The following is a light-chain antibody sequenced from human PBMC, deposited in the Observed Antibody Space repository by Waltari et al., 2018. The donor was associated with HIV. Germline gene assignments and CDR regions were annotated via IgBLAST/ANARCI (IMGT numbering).Light chain of an antibody. Sequence: SYILTQPPSVSVAPGQTARVTCGGNNIGGKGVNWYRQKLGQAPVLVVYDDVGRPSGMSDRISGSNSGNTATLFISRADVGDEAEYYCQVWDMTSDHFVFGPGTTVTVL. V-gene: IGLV3-21*02. CDR3: QVWDMTSDHFV. CDR1: NIGGKG. CDR2: DDV. J-gene: IGLJ1*01.